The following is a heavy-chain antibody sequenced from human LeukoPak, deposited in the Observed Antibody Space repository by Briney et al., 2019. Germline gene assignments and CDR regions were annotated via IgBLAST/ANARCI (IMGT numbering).Heavy chain of an antibody. Sequence: TGGSLRLSCAASGFTFSGSAMHWVRQASGKGLEWVPYISSSSETIYYADSMKGRFTISRDNAKNSLYLQMNSLRAEDTAVYYCARMANAYYDSYMDVWGKGTTVTVSS. CDR1: GFTFSGSA. CDR2: ISSSSETI. V-gene: IGHV3-48*01. CDR3: ARMANAYYDSYMDV. D-gene: IGHD5-24*01. J-gene: IGHJ6*03.